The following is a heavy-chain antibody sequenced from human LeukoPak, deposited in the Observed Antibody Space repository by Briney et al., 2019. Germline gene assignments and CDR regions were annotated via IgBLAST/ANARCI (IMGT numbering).Heavy chain of an antibody. CDR1: GFTFSDYW. V-gene: IGHV3-7*04. Sequence: GGSLRLSCAASGFTFSDYWMNWVRQAPGKGLEWVANIKQDESERYYVGSVKGRFTISRDNAKNSLYLQMDSLSADDTAVYYCARGYSSSLDYWGQGTLVTVSS. D-gene: IGHD6-6*01. CDR3: ARGYSSSLDY. CDR2: IKQDESER. J-gene: IGHJ4*02.